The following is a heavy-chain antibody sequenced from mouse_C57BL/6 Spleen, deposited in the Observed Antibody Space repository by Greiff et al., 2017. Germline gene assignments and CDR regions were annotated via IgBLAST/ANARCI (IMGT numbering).Heavy chain of an antibody. V-gene: IGHV5-17*01. CDR3: ARPYYYGSSYGAWFAY. CDR1: GFTFSDYG. CDR2: ISSGSSTI. D-gene: IGHD1-1*01. Sequence: EVMLVESGGGLVKPGGSLKLSCAASGFTFSDYGMHWVRQAPEKGLEWVAYISSGSSTIYYADTVKGRFTISRDNAKNTLFLQMTSLRSEDTAMYYCARPYYYGSSYGAWFAYWGQGTLVTVSA. J-gene: IGHJ3*01.